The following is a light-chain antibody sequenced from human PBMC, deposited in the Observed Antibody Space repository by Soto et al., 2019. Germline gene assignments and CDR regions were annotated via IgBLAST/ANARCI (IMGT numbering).Light chain of an antibody. CDR2: DAS. V-gene: IGKV1-13*02. J-gene: IGKJ1*01. Sequence: AIQLTQSPSSLSPSVGDRVTITCRASQGISSAFDWYQQKPVKAPKILIYDASSLESGVPSSFSGSGSGTEVTRTITSLQHEDFETYYCQRFSSYPWMLGQGTKVEIK. CDR3: QRFSSYPWM. CDR1: QGISSA.